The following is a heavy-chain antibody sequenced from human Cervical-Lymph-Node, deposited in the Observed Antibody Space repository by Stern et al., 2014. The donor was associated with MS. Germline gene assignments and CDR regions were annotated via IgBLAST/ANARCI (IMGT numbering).Heavy chain of an antibody. V-gene: IGHV1-69*01. CDR3: ARGEEYGSSIDY. J-gene: IGHJ4*02. D-gene: IGHD6-6*01. CDR1: GGNFSTYD. Sequence: QVQLVQSGTEVKRPGSSVKVSCKASGGNFSTYDISWVRQAPGQGLEWMGGIIPLLGQTKYAPKFHDRITIRAADSATTAYMGVGTLRLEDTAIYYCARGEEYGSSIDYWGQGTLVIVAS. CDR2: IIPLLGQT.